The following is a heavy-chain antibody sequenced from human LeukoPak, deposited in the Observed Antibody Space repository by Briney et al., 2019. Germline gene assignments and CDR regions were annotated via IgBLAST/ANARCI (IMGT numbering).Heavy chain of an antibody. CDR2: ISAYNGNT. Sequence: GSVKVSCKASGYTFTSYGISWVRQAPGQGLEWMGWISAYNGNTNYAQKLQGRVTMTTDTSTSTAYMELRSLRSDDTAVYYCARVSRMGGPLSQRNWGQGTLVTVSS. J-gene: IGHJ4*02. D-gene: IGHD3-16*01. V-gene: IGHV1-18*01. CDR3: ARVSRMGGPLSQRN. CDR1: GYTFTSYG.